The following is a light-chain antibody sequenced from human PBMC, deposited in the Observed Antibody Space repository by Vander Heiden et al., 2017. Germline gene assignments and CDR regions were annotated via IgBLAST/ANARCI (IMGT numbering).Light chain of an antibody. CDR3: QSYDSSDQGV. V-gene: IGLV6-57*02. J-gene: IGLJ2*01. CDR1: GGSIAGNY. Sequence: FMLTQPHSMSESPGKTVTISCTAYGGSIAGNYVQWFQQRPGGAPTTVIYEDNRRPSGVPDRFSGSIYRSSNSASLTISGLKTEDEADYYCQSYDSSDQGVFGGGTKLTVL. CDR2: EDN.